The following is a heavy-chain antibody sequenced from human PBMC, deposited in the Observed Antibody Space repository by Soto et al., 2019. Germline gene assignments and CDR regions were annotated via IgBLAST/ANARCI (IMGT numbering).Heavy chain of an antibody. Sequence: SETLSLTCAVSGGSISSGCYSWSGIRQPPGKGLEGIGYIYHSGSAYYNPSLKSRVTISVDRSKNQFSLKLSSVTAADTAVYYCASYCSSTSCPGKGFDYWGQGTLVTVSS. CDR3: ASYCSSTSCPGKGFDY. V-gene: IGHV4-30-2*01. CDR2: IYHSGSA. CDR1: GGSISSGCYS. D-gene: IGHD2-2*01. J-gene: IGHJ4*02.